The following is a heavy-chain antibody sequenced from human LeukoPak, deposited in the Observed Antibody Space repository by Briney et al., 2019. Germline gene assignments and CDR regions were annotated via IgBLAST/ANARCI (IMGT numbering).Heavy chain of an antibody. Sequence: PGGSLRLSCAASGFTFSSYGMSWVRQAPGKGLEWVSAISGSGGSTYYADSVKGRFTISRDNSKNTLYLQMNSLRAEDTAVYYCAKGDYYDSSGYLDIWGQGTMVTVSS. D-gene: IGHD3-22*01. V-gene: IGHV3-23*01. CDR2: ISGSGGST. J-gene: IGHJ3*02. CDR3: AKGDYYDSSGYLDI. CDR1: GFTFSSYG.